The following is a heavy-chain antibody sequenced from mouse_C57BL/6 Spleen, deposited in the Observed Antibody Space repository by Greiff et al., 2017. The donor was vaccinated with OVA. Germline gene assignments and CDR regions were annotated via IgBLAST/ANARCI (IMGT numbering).Heavy chain of an antibody. CDR2: INPSNGGT. J-gene: IGHJ1*03. CDR1: GYTFTSYW. CDR3: ARYYDGFYWYFDV. Sequence: QVQLQQPGTELVKPGASVKLSCKASGYTFTSYWMHWVKQRPGQGLEWIGNINPSNGGTNTNEKFKSKDTLTLDKSSSTAYMQLSSLTSEDSAVYYCARYYDGFYWYFDVWGTGTTVTVSS. V-gene: IGHV1-53*01. D-gene: IGHD2-3*01.